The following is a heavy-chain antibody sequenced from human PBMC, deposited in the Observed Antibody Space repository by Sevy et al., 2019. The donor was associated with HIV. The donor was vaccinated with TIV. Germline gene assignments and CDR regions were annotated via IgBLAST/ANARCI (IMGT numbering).Heavy chain of an antibody. V-gene: IGHV3-64D*06. CDR2: ISSNGGST. CDR3: VKDWGMERAFDI. CDR1: GFTFSSYA. Sequence: GGYLRLSCSASGFTFSSYAMHWVRQAPGKGLEYVSAISSNGGSTYYADSVKGRFTISRDNSKNTLYLQMSSLRAEDTAVYYCVKDWGMERAFDIWGQGTMVSVSS. J-gene: IGHJ3*02. D-gene: IGHD2-8*01.